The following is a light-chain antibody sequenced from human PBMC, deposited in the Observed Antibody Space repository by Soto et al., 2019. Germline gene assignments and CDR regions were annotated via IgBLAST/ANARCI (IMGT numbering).Light chain of an antibody. Sequence: EIVLTQSPATLSLSPGERATLSCRASQSVDSYLTWYQQRPGQAPRLLVYDVSKRATGIPVRFSGSGSGTDFTLTISRLEPEDVAIYYCQHRRNWPLTFGGGTKVEIK. CDR3: QHRRNWPLT. CDR2: DVS. J-gene: IGKJ4*01. V-gene: IGKV3-11*01. CDR1: QSVDSY.